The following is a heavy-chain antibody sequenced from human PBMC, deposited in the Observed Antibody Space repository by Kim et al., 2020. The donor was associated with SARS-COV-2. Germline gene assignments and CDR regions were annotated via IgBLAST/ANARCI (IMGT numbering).Heavy chain of an antibody. CDR2: ISSSGSTI. J-gene: IGHJ6*02. D-gene: IGHD3-3*01. CDR3: ARDSNDDFWSGKYYYYGMDV. Sequence: GGSLRLSCAASGFTFSSYEMNWVRQAPGKGLEWVSYISSSGSTIYYADSVKGRFTISRDNAKNSLYLQMNSLRAEDTAVYYCARDSNDDFWSGKYYYYGMDVWGQGTTVTVSS. CDR1: GFTFSSYE. V-gene: IGHV3-48*03.